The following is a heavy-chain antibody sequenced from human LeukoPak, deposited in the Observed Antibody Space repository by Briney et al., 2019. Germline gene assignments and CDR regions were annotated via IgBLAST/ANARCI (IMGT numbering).Heavy chain of an antibody. D-gene: IGHD3-22*01. CDR3: ARDYYDSSGYYYEY. CDR1: GFTFSSYS. J-gene: IGHJ4*02. Sequence: GGSLRLSCAASGFTFSSYSMNRVRQAPGKGLEWVSLFSISSSTIYYAHSGEGRFSISRDNTKNSLYLQINSLRAEDTAVYYCARDYYDSSGYYYEYWGQGTLVTVSS. CDR2: FSISSSTI. V-gene: IGHV3-48*04.